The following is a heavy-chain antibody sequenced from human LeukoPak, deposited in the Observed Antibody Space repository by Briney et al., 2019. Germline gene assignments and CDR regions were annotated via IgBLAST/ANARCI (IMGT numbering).Heavy chain of an antibody. J-gene: IGHJ4*02. V-gene: IGHV4-30-4*01. Sequence: PSQTLSLTCTVSGGSISSGDYYWSWIRQPPGKGLEWIGYIYYSGSTYYNPSLKSRVTISVYTSKNQFSLKLSSVTAADTAVYYCARSLGLQLRSPLFDYWGQGTLVTVSS. CDR1: GGSISSGDYY. CDR2: IYYSGST. D-gene: IGHD5-24*01. CDR3: ARSLGLQLRSPLFDY.